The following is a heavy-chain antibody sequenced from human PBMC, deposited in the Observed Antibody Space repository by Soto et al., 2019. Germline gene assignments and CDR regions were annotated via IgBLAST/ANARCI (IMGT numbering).Heavy chain of an antibody. D-gene: IGHD3-10*01. CDR2: IIPILGIA. J-gene: IGHJ6*02. Sequence: ASVKVSCKASGGTFSSYTISWVRQAPGQGLEWMGRIIPILGIANYAQKFQGRVTITADKSTSTAYMELSSLRSEDTAVYYCARAHRSYYGSGSHTGGSYYYYGMDVWGQGTTVTVSS. CDR3: ARAHRSYYGSGSHTGGSYYYYGMDV. V-gene: IGHV1-69*02. CDR1: GGTFSSYT.